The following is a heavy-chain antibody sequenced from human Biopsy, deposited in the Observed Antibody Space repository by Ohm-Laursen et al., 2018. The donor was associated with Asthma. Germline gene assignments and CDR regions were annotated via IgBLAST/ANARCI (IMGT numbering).Heavy chain of an antibody. D-gene: IGHD2-21*02. CDR2: ISSSSSTI. Sequence: SLRLSCSASGFTFSSYSMNWVRQAPGKGLEWVSYISSSSSTIYYADSVKGRFTISRDNAKNSLYLQMNSLRDEDTAVYYCARDAGYCGGDCYSLLEYYYYYGMDVWGQGTTVTVPS. CDR3: ARDAGYCGGDCYSLLEYYYYYGMDV. V-gene: IGHV3-48*02. CDR1: GFTFSSYS. J-gene: IGHJ6*02.